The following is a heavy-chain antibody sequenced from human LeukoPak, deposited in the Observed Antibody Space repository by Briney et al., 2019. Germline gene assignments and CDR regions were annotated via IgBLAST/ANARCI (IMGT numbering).Heavy chain of an antibody. V-gene: IGHV3-11*04. CDR2: ISSSGSTK. D-gene: IGHD3-3*01. CDR1: GFTFSDYY. J-gene: IGHJ4*02. CDR3: ASDYDFWSGSYLDY. Sequence: GGSLRLSCAASGFTFSDYYMSWIRQAPGKGLEWVSYISSSGSTKYYADSVKGRFTISRDNGKNSPYLQMNSLRAEDTAVYYCASDYDFWSGSYLDYWGQGTLVTVSS.